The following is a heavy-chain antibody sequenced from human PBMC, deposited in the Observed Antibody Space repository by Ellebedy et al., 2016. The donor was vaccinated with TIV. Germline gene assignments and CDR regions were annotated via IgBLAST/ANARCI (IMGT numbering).Heavy chain of an antibody. J-gene: IGHJ4*02. V-gene: IGHV3-48*04. CDR1: GFTFSDYS. D-gene: IGHD6-6*01. CDR3: ARDRLWAHDY. Sequence: GESLKISCEASGFTFSDYSMNWVRQAPGKGLELVSYIRSSGSATYYADSVKGRFTISRDNPKRSLYLQMNSLRAEDTAVYYCARDRLWAHDYWGRGTLVTVSS. CDR2: IRSSGSAT.